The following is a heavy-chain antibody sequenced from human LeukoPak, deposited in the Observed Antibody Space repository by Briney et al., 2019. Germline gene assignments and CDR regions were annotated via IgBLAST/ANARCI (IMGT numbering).Heavy chain of an antibody. D-gene: IGHD3-16*01. CDR1: GASINSDH. CDR3: ARGYYEAFDF. V-gene: IGHV4-59*01. Sequence: SSETLSLTCAVSGASINSDHWNWIRQLPGKGLEWIGSVDYNGATKYNPSLQSRVTISLDTSNNQFSLTLASVTAADTALYFCARGYYEAFDFWGQGRLVTVSS. J-gene: IGHJ4*02. CDR2: VDYNGAT.